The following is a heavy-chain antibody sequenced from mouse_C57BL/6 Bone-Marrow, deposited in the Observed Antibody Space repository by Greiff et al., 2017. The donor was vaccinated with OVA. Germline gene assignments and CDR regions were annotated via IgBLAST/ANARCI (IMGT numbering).Heavy chain of an antibody. CDR1: GYSITSDY. CDR2: ISYSGST. D-gene: IGHD2-1*01. V-gene: IGHV3-8*01. Sequence: EVKLQESGPGLAKPSQTLSLTCSVTGYSITSDYWNWIRKFPGHKLEYMGYISYSGSTYYNPSLKGRISITRDTSKNQYYLQLNSVTTEDTATYYCASGIYYGNYGSAMDYWGQGTSVTVSS. CDR3: ASGIYYGNYGSAMDY. J-gene: IGHJ4*01.